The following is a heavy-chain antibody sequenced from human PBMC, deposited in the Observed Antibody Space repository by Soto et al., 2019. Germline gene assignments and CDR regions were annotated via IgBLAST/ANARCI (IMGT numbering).Heavy chain of an antibody. D-gene: IGHD2-15*01. V-gene: IGHV3-23*01. J-gene: IGHJ4*02. Sequence: PGGSLRLSCVASGFTFSTFAMSWVRQAPGKGLEWVSSISASGGSTYYTDSVKGRFTISRDNSKNTPYLQMNSLRAEDTAVYYCAKKDCTGGSCYRPFDSWGQGTLVTVSS. CDR1: GFTFSTFA. CDR2: ISASGGST. CDR3: AKKDCTGGSCYRPFDS.